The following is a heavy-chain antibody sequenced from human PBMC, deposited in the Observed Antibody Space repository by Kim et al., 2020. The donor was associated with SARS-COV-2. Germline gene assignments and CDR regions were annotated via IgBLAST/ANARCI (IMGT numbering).Heavy chain of an antibody. Sequence: GGSLRLSCAASGFTFSDYYMSWIRQAPGKGLEWVSYISSSGSTIYYADSVKGRFTISRDNAKNSLYLQMNSLRAEDTAVYYCARDWFQYYDILTGYDIFDYWGQGTLVTVSS. V-gene: IGHV3-11*01. CDR1: GFTFSDYY. D-gene: IGHD3-9*01. J-gene: IGHJ4*02. CDR2: ISSSGSTI. CDR3: ARDWFQYYDILTGYDIFDY.